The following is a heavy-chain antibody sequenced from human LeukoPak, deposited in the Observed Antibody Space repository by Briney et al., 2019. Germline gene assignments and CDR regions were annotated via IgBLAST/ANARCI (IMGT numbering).Heavy chain of an antibody. V-gene: IGHV4-59*08. CDR1: GGSISSYY. Sequence: SETLSLTCTVSGGSISSYYWSWIRQPPGKGREWVGYIYYSGSTNYNPSLKSPVTISVDTSKNHFSLKLSSVTAADTAVYYCARYSGYEGGIDFWGQGTLVTVSS. D-gene: IGHD5-12*01. CDR2: IYYSGST. CDR3: ARYSGYEGGIDF. J-gene: IGHJ4*02.